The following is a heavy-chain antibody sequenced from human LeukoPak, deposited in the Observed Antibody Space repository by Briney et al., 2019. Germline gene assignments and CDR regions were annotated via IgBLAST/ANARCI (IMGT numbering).Heavy chain of an antibody. V-gene: IGHV1-2*02. CDR3: ARDGTEETRELDY. Sequence: ASVKVSCKASGYTFTGYYMHWVRQAPGQGVEWMGWINPNSGGTNYAQKFQGRVTMTRDTSISTAYMELSRLRSDDTAVYYCARDGTEETRELDYWGQGTLVTVSS. CDR1: GYTFTGYY. CDR2: INPNSGGT. J-gene: IGHJ4*02.